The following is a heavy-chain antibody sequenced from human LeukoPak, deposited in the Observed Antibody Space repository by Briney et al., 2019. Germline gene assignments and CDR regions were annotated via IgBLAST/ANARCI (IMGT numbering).Heavy chain of an antibody. D-gene: IGHD4-23*01. J-gene: IGHJ5*02. CDR2: IYYSGST. CDR3: ALDYSGNSGFDP. V-gene: IGHV4-59*03. CDR1: GGSITSYY. Sequence: SETLSLTCTVSGGSITSYYWSWIRQPPGKGLEWIGYIYYSGSTNYNPSLKSRVTISVDTSKNQISLKLNSVTAADTAVYYCALDYSGNSGFDPWGQGTLVTVSS.